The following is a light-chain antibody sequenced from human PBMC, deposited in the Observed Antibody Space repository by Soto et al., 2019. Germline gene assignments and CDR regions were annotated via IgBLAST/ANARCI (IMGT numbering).Light chain of an antibody. CDR2: DVS. Sequence: QSALTQPASVSGSPGQSITISCTGTSSDVGAYNYVSWYQHHPGKAPKLMIYDVSYRPSGVSDRFSGSKSGNTASLTISGLQAEDEADYYCGSYTSSSTLVFGTGTQVTVL. V-gene: IGLV2-14*01. CDR3: GSYTSSSTLV. J-gene: IGLJ1*01. CDR1: SSDVGAYNY.